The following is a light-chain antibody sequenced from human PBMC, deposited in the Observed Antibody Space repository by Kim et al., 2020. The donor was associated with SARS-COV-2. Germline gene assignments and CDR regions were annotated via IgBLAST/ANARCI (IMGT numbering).Light chain of an antibody. V-gene: IGLV2-14*03. CDR2: DVS. CDR3: SSYTSSSTRV. CDR1: GSDVGGYND. Sequence: GQSITLSCTGTGSDVGGYNDVSWYQQHPGKAPKLMIYDVSNRPSGVSNRFSGSKSGNTASLTISGLQAEDEADYYCSSYTSSSTRVFGGGTQLTVL. J-gene: IGLJ3*02.